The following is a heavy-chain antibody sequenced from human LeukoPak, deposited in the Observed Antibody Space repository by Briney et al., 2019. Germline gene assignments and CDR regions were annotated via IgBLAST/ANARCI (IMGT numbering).Heavy chain of an antibody. CDR1: GFTFSSYA. V-gene: IGHV3-30-3*01. CDR3: AKATIGYNYGWDAFDI. D-gene: IGHD5-18*01. Sequence: GGSLRLSCAASGFTFSSYAMHWVRQAPGKGLEWVAVISYDGSNKYYADSVRGRFTISRDNSKNTLYLQMNSLRAEDTAVYYCAKATIGYNYGWDAFDIWGQGTMVTVSS. CDR2: ISYDGSNK. J-gene: IGHJ3*02.